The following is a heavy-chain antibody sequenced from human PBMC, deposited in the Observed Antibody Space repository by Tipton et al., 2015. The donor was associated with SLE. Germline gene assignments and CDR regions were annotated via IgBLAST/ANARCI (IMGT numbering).Heavy chain of an antibody. V-gene: IGHV4-59*11. CDR1: GGSISSHY. Sequence: ILSLTCSVSGGSISSHYWTWIRQPPGKGLEWIGYIYFTGSTNYSPSLKSRVTISVDTSKNQFSLTLTSVTAADTGAYYCARAFFYDYWSDYHNEKGPKTYYFDSWGQGTLVTVSS. CDR3: ARAFFYDYWSDYHNEKGPKTYYFDS. CDR2: IYFTGST. D-gene: IGHD3-3*01. J-gene: IGHJ4*02.